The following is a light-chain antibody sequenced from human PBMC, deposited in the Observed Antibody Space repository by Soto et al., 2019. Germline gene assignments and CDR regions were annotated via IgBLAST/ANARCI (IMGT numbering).Light chain of an antibody. CDR1: NIGSKS. Sequence: SYELTQPPSVSVATGKTARITCGGNNIGSKSVHWYQQKPGQAPVLVIYYDSDRPSGIPERFSGSNSGNTATLTISRVEAGDEADYYCQVWDSSSDHPVFGTGTKVTVL. CDR2: YDS. CDR3: QVWDSSSDHPV. J-gene: IGLJ1*01. V-gene: IGLV3-21*04.